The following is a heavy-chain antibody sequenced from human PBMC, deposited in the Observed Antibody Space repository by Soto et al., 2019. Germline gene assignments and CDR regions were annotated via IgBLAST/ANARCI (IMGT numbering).Heavy chain of an antibody. V-gene: IGHV3-30*18. CDR2: NSYDGSNK. D-gene: IGHD3-16*01. J-gene: IGHJ4*02. Sequence: GGSLRLSCAASGFSFSSFGMHWVRQAPGKGLEWVAFNSYDGSNKYYADSVKGRFTISRDSSEKTLYLQMNSLRPEDTAVYYCAKALGELSPESYAYRGQGTLVTVAS. CDR3: AKALGELSPESYAY. CDR1: GFSFSSFG.